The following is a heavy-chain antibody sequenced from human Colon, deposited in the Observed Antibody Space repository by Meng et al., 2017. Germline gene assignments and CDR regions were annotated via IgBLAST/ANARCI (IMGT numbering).Heavy chain of an antibody. CDR1: GGSISSANYY. Sequence: QVQLQESGPGRVKPSGTLSLTCDVSGGSISSANYYWSWIRQPPGKGLEWIAYIYYSGSSYYNPSLKSRVAISVDTSKNQFSLRLSSVTAADTAVFYCARGSASYYGFDSWGQGTLVTVSS. CDR2: IYYSGSS. V-gene: IGHV4-30-4*01. CDR3: ARGSASYYGFDS. J-gene: IGHJ4*02. D-gene: IGHD3-22*01.